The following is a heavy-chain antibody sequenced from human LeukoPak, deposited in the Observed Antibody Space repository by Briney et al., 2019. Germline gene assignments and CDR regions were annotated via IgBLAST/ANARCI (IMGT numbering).Heavy chain of an antibody. D-gene: IGHD6-19*01. Sequence: GGSLRLSCAASGITFCSYRMTWVRQAPGKGLECVANIKSDGSEKHYVDSVEGRFTVYRDNAKNSLFLEMNSLRAEDTAVYYCARGRMAVAGSYEYWGQGTLVTVSS. V-gene: IGHV3-7*05. CDR2: IKSDGSEK. CDR1: GITFCSYR. CDR3: ARGRMAVAGSYEY. J-gene: IGHJ4*02.